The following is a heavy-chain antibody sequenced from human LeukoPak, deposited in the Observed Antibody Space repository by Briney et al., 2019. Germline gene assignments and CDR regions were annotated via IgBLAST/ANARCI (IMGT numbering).Heavy chain of an antibody. Sequence: SETLSLTCAVSGYSISSGYYWGWIRQPPGKGLEWIGSTYHSGSTYYNPSLKSRVTISVDTSKNQFSLKLSSVTAADTAVYYCASRNYYDSSGYYSSFDYWGQGTLVTVSS. J-gene: IGHJ4*02. CDR1: GYSISSGYY. D-gene: IGHD3-22*01. V-gene: IGHV4-38-2*01. CDR3: ASRNYYDSSGYYSSFDY. CDR2: TYHSGST.